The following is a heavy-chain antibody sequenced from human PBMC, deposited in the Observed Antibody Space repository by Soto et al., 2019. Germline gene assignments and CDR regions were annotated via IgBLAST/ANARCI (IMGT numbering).Heavy chain of an antibody. V-gene: IGHV1-18*01. CDR1: GYTFTSYG. Sequence: ASVKVSCKASGYTFTSYGISWVRRAPGQGLEWMGWISAYNGNTNYAQKLQGRVTMTTDTSTSTAYMELRSLRAEDTAVYYCARVRDYRSSGLDYWGQGTLVTASS. D-gene: IGHD4-4*01. CDR3: ARVRDYRSSGLDY. J-gene: IGHJ4*02. CDR2: ISAYNGNT.